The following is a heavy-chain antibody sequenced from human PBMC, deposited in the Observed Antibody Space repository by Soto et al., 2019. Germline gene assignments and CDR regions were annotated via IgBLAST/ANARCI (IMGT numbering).Heavy chain of an antibody. CDR3: ARIGGYHGPLDY. D-gene: IGHD6-25*01. V-gene: IGHV4-59*01. CDR2: TYHRGST. J-gene: IGHJ4*02. CDR1: GVSISSYF. Sequence: GTLSLTCSVSGVSISSYFWSWIRQAPGRGLEWIGYTYHRGSTNYSPSLKSRVAISLDTSENQFSLKVNSVTAADTAVYYCARIGGYHGPLDYWGQGTPVTVSS.